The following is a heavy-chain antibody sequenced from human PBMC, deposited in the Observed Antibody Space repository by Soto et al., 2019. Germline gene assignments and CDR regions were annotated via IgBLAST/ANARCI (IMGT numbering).Heavy chain of an antibody. J-gene: IGHJ4*02. CDR2: IIPIYGVT. D-gene: IGHD3-3*01. Sequence: QVQLVQSGAEVKKPGSSVKVSCKTSGGSFSTFGITWVRQVPGHGLEWVGGIIPIYGVTNYAQKFQGRVTMTADEFTGTARMKLTRLRSEDTAVYYCARAHSSSRGVDGTFWDDWGQGTLVTVSS. CDR3: ARAHSSSRGVDGTFWDD. V-gene: IGHV1-69*01. CDR1: GGSFSTFG.